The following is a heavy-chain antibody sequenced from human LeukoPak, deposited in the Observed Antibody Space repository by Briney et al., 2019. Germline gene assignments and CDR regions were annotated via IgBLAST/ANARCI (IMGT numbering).Heavy chain of an antibody. V-gene: IGHV3-21*01. D-gene: IGHD3/OR15-3a*01. Sequence: GGSLRLPCAASGFTFSSYSMNWVRQAPGKGLEWVSSISSSSSYIYYADSVKGRFTISRDNAKNSLYLQMNSLRAEDTAVYYCAREGIFGPPLTHFDYWGQGTLVTVSS. CDR1: GFTFSSYS. J-gene: IGHJ4*02. CDR3: AREGIFGPPLTHFDY. CDR2: ISSSSSYI.